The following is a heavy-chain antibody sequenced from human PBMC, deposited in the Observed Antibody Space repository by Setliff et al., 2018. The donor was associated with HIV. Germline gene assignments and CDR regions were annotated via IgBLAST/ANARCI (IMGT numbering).Heavy chain of an antibody. CDR2: IDRDGSER. Sequence: GGSLRLSCAASGFSFSNFWMSWVRQKAPGKGLEWVANIDRDGSERNYVDSVKGRFTISRDNAKNSVYLQMNSLRADDTAVYYCARSMRYDTSGWSFDGFDIWGQGTMVTVSS. J-gene: IGHJ3*02. D-gene: IGHD3-22*01. CDR1: GFSFSNFW. V-gene: IGHV3-7*01. CDR3: ARSMRYDTSGWSFDGFDI.